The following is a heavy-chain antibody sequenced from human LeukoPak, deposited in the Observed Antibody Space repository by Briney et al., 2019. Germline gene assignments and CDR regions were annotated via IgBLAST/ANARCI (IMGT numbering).Heavy chain of an antibody. CDR3: ALPTIVGTTSYP. CDR1: GYTFTGYY. V-gene: IGHV1-2*02. Sequence: ASVKVSCKASGYTFTGYYMRWVRQAPGQGLEWMGWINPNNGGTNYAQKFQGRVTMTRDTSISTAYMELSRLRSDDTAVYYCALPTIVGTTSYPWSQGALVTVSS. J-gene: IGHJ5*02. CDR2: INPNNGGT. D-gene: IGHD1-26*01.